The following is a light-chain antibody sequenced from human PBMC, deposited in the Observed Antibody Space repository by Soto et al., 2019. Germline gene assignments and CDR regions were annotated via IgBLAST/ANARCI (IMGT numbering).Light chain of an antibody. CDR1: QSVSSN. J-gene: IGKJ3*01. CDR3: QQYNNLPT. Sequence: EIVMTQSPATLSVSPGERATLSCRASQSVSSNLAWYQQKPGQAPRLLIYGASTRATGIPARFSGSGSGTEFTLTISSLQSEDFAVYYCQQYNNLPTFGPGTKVAIK. V-gene: IGKV3-15*01. CDR2: GAS.